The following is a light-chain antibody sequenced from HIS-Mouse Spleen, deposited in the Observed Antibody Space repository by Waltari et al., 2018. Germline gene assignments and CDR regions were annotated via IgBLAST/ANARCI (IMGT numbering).Light chain of an antibody. V-gene: IGLV1-47*01. CDR1: SSNIGSNY. Sequence: QSVLTQPPSASGTPGQRVTISCSGSSSNIGSNYVYWYQQLPGTAPKLLIYRNNQRPSGVPYRFSGSKSGTSASLASSGLRSEDEADYYCAAWDDSLSGWVFGGGTKLTVL. CDR2: RNN. CDR3: AAWDDSLSGWV. J-gene: IGLJ3*02.